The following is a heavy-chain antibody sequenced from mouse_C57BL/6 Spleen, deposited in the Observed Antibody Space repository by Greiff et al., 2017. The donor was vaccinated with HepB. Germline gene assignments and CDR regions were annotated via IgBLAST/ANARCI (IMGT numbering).Heavy chain of an antibody. Sequence: QVHVQQSGAELVRPGASVKLSCKASGYTFPDYYINWVKQRPGQGLEWIARIYPGSGNTYYNEKFKGKATLTAEKSSSTAYMQLSSLTSEEPAVYFCARGYDYDGAFWYFDVWGTGTTVTVSS. CDR3: ARGYDYDGAFWYFDV. D-gene: IGHD2-4*01. J-gene: IGHJ1*03. CDR2: IYPGSGNT. CDR1: GYTFPDYY. V-gene: IGHV1-76*01.